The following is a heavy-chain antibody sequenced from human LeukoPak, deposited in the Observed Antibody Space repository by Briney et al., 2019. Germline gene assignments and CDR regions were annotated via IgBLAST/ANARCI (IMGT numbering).Heavy chain of an antibody. CDR3: AKSGGYYYYYYMDV. J-gene: IGHJ6*03. Sequence: PGXSLRLSCAASGFTFSSYAMRWVRQAQGKGVEWGSDISGSGGSTDYADYVKGRFTMARDNEKNTLYLQMNSLRAEDTAVYYCAKSGGYYYYYYMDVWGKGTTVTVSS. V-gene: IGHV3-23*01. CDR1: GFTFSSYA. CDR2: ISGSGGST. D-gene: IGHD3-10*01.